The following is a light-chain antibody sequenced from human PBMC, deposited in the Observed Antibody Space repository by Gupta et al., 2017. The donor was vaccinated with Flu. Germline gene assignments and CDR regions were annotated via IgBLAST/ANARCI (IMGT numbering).Light chain of an antibody. V-gene: IGKV1-9*01. CDR1: QGISSS. CDR2: AAS. CDR3: QQLDYFPLFT. J-gene: IGKJ3*01. Sequence: DIRLTQSPSFMSASVGDRVTITCRATQGISSSLAWYQQKPWKAPKLLIYAASIWQSGVPSRFSGSGSETEFILTISSRQHEDFATYFCQQLDYFPLFTFGHGTKVDVK.